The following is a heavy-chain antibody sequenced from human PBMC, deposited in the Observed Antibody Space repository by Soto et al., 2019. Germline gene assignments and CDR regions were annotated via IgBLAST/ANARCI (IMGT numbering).Heavy chain of an antibody. J-gene: IGHJ6*03. V-gene: IGHV3-23*01. CDR2: ISDSGGST. D-gene: IGHD2-2*01. CDR1: GFTFSSYA. Sequence: GESLKISCAASGFTFSSYAMSWVRQAPGKGLEWVSAISDSGGSTYYADSVKGRFTISRDNSKNTLYLQMNSLRAEDTAVYYCAKDLGYCSSTSCRVYYYYYYMDVWGKGTTVTVSS. CDR3: AKDLGYCSSTSCRVYYYYYYMDV.